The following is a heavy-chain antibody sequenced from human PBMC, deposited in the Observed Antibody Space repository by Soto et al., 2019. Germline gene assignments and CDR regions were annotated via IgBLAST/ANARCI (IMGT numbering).Heavy chain of an antibody. CDR1: GGSISSYY. J-gene: IGHJ3*02. V-gene: IGHV4-59*08. Sequence: SETLSLTCTVSGGSISSYYWSWIRQPPGKGLEWIGYIYYSGSTNYNPSLKSRVTISVDTSKNQFSLKLSSVTAADTAVYYCARHAYYYDSSGYYPLGAFDIWGQGTMVTVSS. D-gene: IGHD3-22*01. CDR2: IYYSGST. CDR3: ARHAYYYDSSGYYPLGAFDI.